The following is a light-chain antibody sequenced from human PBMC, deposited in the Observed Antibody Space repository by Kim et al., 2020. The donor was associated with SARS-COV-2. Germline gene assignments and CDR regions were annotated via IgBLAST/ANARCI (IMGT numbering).Light chain of an antibody. J-gene: IGLJ3*02. CDR3: GADHGSGSNFVRV. CDR1: GGYSNYK. Sequence: TCTRSGGYSNYKVDWYQQGPGKGPRFVMRVGTGGIVGSKGDGIPDRFSVLGSGLNRYLTIKNIQEEDESDYHCGADHGSGSNFVRVFGGGTQLTVL. CDR2: VGTGGIVG. V-gene: IGLV9-49*01.